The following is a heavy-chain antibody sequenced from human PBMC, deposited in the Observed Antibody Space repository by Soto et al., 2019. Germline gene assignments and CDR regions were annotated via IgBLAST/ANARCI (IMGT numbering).Heavy chain of an antibody. CDR1: GGSFSGYY. CDR2: INHSGST. V-gene: IGHV4-34*01. CDR3: ARGLQRVVNHYYYYYGMDV. D-gene: IGHD3-3*01. Sequence: PSETLSLTCAVYGGSFSGYYWSWIRQPPGKGLEWIGEINHSGSTNYNPSLKSRVTISVDTSKNQFSLKLSSVTAADTAVYYCARGLQRVVNHYYYYYGMDVWGQGTTVTVSS. J-gene: IGHJ6*02.